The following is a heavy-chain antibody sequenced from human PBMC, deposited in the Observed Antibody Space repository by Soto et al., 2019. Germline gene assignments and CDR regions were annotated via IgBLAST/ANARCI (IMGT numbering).Heavy chain of an antibody. CDR3: ARGIAVAGNYFNH. CDR1: GDSISSGNYF. J-gene: IGHJ4*02. D-gene: IGHD6-19*01. Sequence: SETLSLTCTVSGDSISSGNYFWTWIRQPPGKALEWTGYIFYSGSTNYNPSLKSRVTISLATSKNQFSLRLSSVTAADTAIYFCARGIAVAGNYFNHWGQGTLVTVSS. V-gene: IGHV4-61*01. CDR2: IFYSGST.